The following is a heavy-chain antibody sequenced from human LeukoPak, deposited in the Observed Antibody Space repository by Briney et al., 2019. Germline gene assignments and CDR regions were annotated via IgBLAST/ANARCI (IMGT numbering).Heavy chain of an antibody. J-gene: IGHJ4*02. CDR1: GGSISSYY. Sequence: SETLSLTCTVSGGSISSYYWSWIRQPPGKGLEWIGYIYYSGSTNYNPSLKSRVTISVDTSKNQFSLNLSSVTAADTAVYYCARSRFGELFKFDYWGQGTLVTVSS. V-gene: IGHV4-59*08. CDR3: ARSRFGELFKFDY. CDR2: IYYSGST. D-gene: IGHD3-10*01.